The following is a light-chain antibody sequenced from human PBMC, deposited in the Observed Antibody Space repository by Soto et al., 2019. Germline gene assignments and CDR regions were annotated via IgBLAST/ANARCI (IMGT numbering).Light chain of an antibody. CDR2: DAS. V-gene: IGKV1D-13*01. CDR3: QQFNNYPYT. Sequence: AIQLTQSPSSLSASVGDRVTITCRARQGISSALAWYQQKPGKAPKLLIYDASSLESGVPSRFSGSGSGTDFTLTISSLHPEDFANYYCQQFNNYPYTFGQGTKLEIK. CDR1: QGISSA. J-gene: IGKJ2*01.